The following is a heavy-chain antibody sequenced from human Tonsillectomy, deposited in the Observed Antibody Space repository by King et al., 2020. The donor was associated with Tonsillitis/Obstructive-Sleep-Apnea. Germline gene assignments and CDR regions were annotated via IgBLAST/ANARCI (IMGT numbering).Heavy chain of an antibody. J-gene: IGHJ1*01. Sequence: VQLQQWGAGLLKPSETLSLPCAVYGGSFSGYYWSWIRQPPGKGLEWIGEINHSGSTNYNPSLKSRVTISVDTSKNQFSLKLSSVTAADTAVYYCARGYCSGGSCYGAEYFQHWGQGTLVTVSS. V-gene: IGHV4-34*01. D-gene: IGHD2-15*01. CDR2: INHSGST. CDR1: GGSFSGYY. CDR3: ARGYCSGGSCYGAEYFQH.